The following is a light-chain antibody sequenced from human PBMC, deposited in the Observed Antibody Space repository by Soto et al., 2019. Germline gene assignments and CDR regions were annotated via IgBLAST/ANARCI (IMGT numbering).Light chain of an antibody. J-gene: IGKJ1*01. CDR2: GAS. V-gene: IGKV3D-7*01. CDR3: QQDYNLPRS. CDR1: QSVSSSY. Sequence: EIVMTQSPATLSLSPGERATLSCRASQSVSSSYLSWYQQKPGQAPRLLIYGASTRATGIPARFSGSGSGTDFTLTISSLQPEDFAVYYCQQDYNLPRSFGQGNKV.